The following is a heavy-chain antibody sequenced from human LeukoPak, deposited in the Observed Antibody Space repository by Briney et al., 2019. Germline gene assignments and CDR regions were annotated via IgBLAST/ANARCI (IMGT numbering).Heavy chain of an antibody. CDR1: GYTFTGYY. V-gene: IGHV1-2*02. J-gene: IGHJ4*02. D-gene: IGHD3-22*01. CDR3: ARDHYYDSSGYPYYFDY. CDR2: INPNSGGT. Sequence: GASVKVSCKASGYTFTGYYMHWVRQAPGQGLEWMGWINPNSGGTNYAQKFQGRVTMTRDTSISTAYMELSRLRSDDTAVYYCARDHYYDSSGYPYYFDYWGQGTLVTVS.